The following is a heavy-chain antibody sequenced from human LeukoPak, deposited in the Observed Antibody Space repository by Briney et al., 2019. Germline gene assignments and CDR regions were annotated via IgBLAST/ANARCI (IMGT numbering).Heavy chain of an antibody. J-gene: IGHJ4*02. V-gene: IGHV3-9*01. CDR1: GFTFDDYA. CDR2: ISWNSGSI. Sequence: GGSLRLSCAASGFTFDDYAIHWVRQAAGKGLEWVSGISWNSGSIGYADSVRGRFTISRDNAKNSLYLQMNSLRAEDTALYYCAKAIGGYYFDYWGQGTLVTVSS. D-gene: IGHD3-10*01. CDR3: AKAIGGYYFDY.